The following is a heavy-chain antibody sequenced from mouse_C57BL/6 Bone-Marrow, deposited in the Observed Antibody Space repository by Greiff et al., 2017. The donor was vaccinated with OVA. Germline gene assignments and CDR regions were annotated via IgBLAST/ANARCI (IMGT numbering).Heavy chain of an antibody. Sequence: DVMLVESGGGLVQPGGSLKLSCAASGFTFSDYYMYWVRQTPEKRLEWVAYISNGGGSTYYPDTVKGRFTISRDNAKNTLYLQMSRLKSEDTAMYICARHDSADYPFSYWGQETLLAVSP. CDR3: ARHDSADYPFSY. CDR1: GFTFSDYY. J-gene: IGHJ3*01. CDR2: ISNGGGST. D-gene: IGHD3-2*02. V-gene: IGHV5-12*01.